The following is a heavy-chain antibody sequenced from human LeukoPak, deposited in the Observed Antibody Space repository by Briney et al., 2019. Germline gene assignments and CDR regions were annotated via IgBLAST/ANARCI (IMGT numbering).Heavy chain of an antibody. CDR1: GFTFNTYS. CDR3: LRGDRRDY. V-gene: IGHV3-21*06. J-gene: IGHJ4*02. Sequence: GGSLRLSCEASGFTFNTYSMNWARQAPGKGLEWVSSIDSSGGYMSYADSVKGRFIISRDNAKDSLYLQMNSLGVEDTAVYYCLRGDRRDYWGQGTLVTVSS. CDR2: IDSSGGYM.